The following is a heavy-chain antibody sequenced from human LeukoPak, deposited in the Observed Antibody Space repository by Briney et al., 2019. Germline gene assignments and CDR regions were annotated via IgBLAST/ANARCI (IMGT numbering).Heavy chain of an antibody. J-gene: IGHJ4*02. CDR3: ARDGGVATKHFDY. V-gene: IGHV3-33*01. CDR1: GFTFSSYG. Sequence: PGGSLRLSCAASGFTFSSYGMQWVRQAPGKGLEWVAVIWYDGSIEYSADSVKGRFTISRDNSKNTLYLQMNSLRAEDTAVYYCARDGGVATKHFDYWGQGTLVTVSS. D-gene: IGHD5-12*01. CDR2: IWYDGSIE.